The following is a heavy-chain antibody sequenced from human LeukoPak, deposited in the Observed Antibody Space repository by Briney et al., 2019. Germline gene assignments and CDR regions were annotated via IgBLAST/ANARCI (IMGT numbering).Heavy chain of an antibody. Sequence: NPGGSLRLSCAASGFTFSSYSMNWVRQAPGKGLEWVSSISSSSSYIYYADSVKGRFTISRDNAKNSLYLQMNSLRAEDTAVYYCARPWQNYYDSAFDYWGQGTLVTVSS. V-gene: IGHV3-21*01. CDR1: GFTFSSYS. D-gene: IGHD3-22*01. J-gene: IGHJ4*02. CDR2: ISSSSSYI. CDR3: ARPWQNYYDSAFDY.